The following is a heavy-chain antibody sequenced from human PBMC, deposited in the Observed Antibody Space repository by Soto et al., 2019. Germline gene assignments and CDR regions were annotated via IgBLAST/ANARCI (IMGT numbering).Heavy chain of an antibody. Sequence: QVQLVQSGAEVKKPGASVKVSCKASGYTFTSYGISWVRQAPGQGLEWMGWISAYNGNTNHAQKLQGRVNMNPDTTTSTAYLELRRLRSDDTAVYYWARAVELRFGYLSEYYYYYMAGWGKGTTVTVSS. CDR2: ISAYNGNT. CDR1: GYTFTSYG. CDR3: ARAVELRFGYLSEYYYYYMAG. D-gene: IGHD3-10*01. J-gene: IGHJ6*03. V-gene: IGHV1-18*01.